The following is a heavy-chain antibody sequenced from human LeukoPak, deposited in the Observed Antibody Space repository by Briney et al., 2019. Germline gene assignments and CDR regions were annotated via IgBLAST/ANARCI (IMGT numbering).Heavy chain of an antibody. Sequence: GGSLRLSCAASGFTFSSYWMHWVRQAPGKGLVWVARINSDGSRTSYVDPVKGRFTISRDNAKNTLYLQMNSLRAEETAVYYSARGGVPTHYYYMDVWGKGTTVTISS. CDR2: INSDGSRT. J-gene: IGHJ6*03. D-gene: IGHD3-10*01. V-gene: IGHV3-74*01. CDR1: GFTFSSYW. CDR3: ARGGVPTHYYYMDV.